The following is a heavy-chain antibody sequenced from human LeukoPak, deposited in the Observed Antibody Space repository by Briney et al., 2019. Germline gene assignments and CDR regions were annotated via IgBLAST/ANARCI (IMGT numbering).Heavy chain of an antibody. CDR2: IKQDGSEK. CDR1: GFTFSSYW. V-gene: IGHV3-7*03. CDR3: ARVSYYPYYYYYYGMDV. D-gene: IGHD3-10*01. Sequence: PGGSLRLSCAASGFTFSSYWMSWVRQAPGEGLEWVANIKQDGSEKYYVDSVKGRFTISRDNAKNSLYLQMNSLRAEDTAVYYCARVSYYPYYYYYYGMDVWGKGTTVTVSS. J-gene: IGHJ6*04.